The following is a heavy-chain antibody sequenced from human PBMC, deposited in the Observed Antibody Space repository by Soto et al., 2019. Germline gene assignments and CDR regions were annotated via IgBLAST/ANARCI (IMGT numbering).Heavy chain of an antibody. V-gene: IGHV4-59*01. D-gene: IGHD2-2*01. CDR3: ARVSATPMDAFDI. Sequence: SETLSLTCTVSGGSISSYYWSWIRQPPGKGLEWIGYIYYSGSTNYNPSLKSRVTISVDTSKNQFSLKLSSVTAADTAVYYCARVSATPMDAFDIWGQGTMVTVSS. CDR2: IYYSGST. CDR1: GGSISSYY. J-gene: IGHJ3*02.